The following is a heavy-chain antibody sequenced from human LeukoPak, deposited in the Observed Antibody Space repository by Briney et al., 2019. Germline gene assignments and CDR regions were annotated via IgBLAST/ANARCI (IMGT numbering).Heavy chain of an antibody. Sequence: GGSLRLSCAATGFTFSSYWMHWVRQAPGKGLVWVSRINSDGSSTSYADSVKGRFTISRDNAKNTLYLQMNSLRAEDTAVYYCARPGRYSRLAFDIWGQGTMVTVSS. D-gene: IGHD5-12*01. CDR2: INSDGSST. CDR3: ARPGRYSRLAFDI. J-gene: IGHJ3*02. CDR1: GFTFSSYW. V-gene: IGHV3-74*01.